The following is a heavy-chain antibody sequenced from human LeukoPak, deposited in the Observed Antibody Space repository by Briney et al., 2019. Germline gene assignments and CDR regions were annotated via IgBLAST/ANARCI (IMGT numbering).Heavy chain of an antibody. Sequence: SETLSLTCTVSGGSINGYYWSWIRQPAGKRLEWIGRIYNSESINYNPSLKSRVTMSIDTSKNQFSLKLNSVTAADTAVYYCARDRSSSYTRDWFDPWGQGALVTVSS. J-gene: IGHJ5*02. CDR1: GGSINGYY. D-gene: IGHD6-13*01. CDR3: ARDRSSSYTRDWFDP. CDR2: IYNSESI. V-gene: IGHV4-4*07.